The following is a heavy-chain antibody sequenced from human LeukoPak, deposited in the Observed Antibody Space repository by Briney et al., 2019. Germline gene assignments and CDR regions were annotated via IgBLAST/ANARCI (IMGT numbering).Heavy chain of an antibody. CDR1: GFTFSSYS. CDR2: ISSSSSYI. V-gene: IGHV3-21*01. Sequence: GGSLRLSCAASGFTFSSYSMNWVRQAPGKGLEWVSSISSSSSYIYYADSVKGRFTISRDNAKNSLYLQMNSLRAEDTAVYYCARAGYSSSWYPYCFDYWGQGTLVTVSS. D-gene: IGHD6-13*01. CDR3: ARAGYSSSWYPYCFDY. J-gene: IGHJ4*02.